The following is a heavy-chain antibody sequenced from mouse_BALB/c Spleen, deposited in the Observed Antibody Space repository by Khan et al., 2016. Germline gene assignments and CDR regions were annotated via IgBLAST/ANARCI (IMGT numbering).Heavy chain of an antibody. V-gene: IGHV6-6*02. CDR1: GFTFSNYW. Sequence: QLEESGGGLVQPGGSMKLSCVASGFTFSNYWMNWVRQSPEKGLEWVAEIRLISNDYATHYAESVNGCFTISRDDSKSSVYLQMNNLRAEDTGIYYCTSGFAYWGQGTLVTVSA. CDR2: IRLISNDYAT. CDR3: TSGFAY. J-gene: IGHJ3*01.